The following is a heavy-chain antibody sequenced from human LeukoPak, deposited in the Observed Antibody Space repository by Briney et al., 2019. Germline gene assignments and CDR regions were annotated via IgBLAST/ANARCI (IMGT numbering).Heavy chain of an antibody. Sequence: PGRSLRLSCAASGFTFSSFGMHWVRQAPGKGLEWVAIISYDGSNKYYADSVKGRFTISRDNSKNTLYLQMNSLRAEDTAVYYCVRDLGYYGSGSNWGQGAMVTVSS. V-gene: IGHV3-30*03. D-gene: IGHD3-10*01. CDR2: ISYDGSNK. CDR1: GFTFSSFG. CDR3: VRDLGYYGSGSN. J-gene: IGHJ3*01.